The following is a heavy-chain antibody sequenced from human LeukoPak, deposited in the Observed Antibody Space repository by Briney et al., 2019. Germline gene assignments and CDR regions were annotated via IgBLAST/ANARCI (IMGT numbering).Heavy chain of an antibody. Sequence: GRSLRLSCAASRLTFSNYWMTWVRQAPGKGLEWVADIKQDGSEKLYVNSVRGRFTISRDNAKMSLFLQMNSLRAEDTAVYYCARDDGVVHGVYYMDVWGKGTTVTVS. D-gene: IGHD3-3*01. V-gene: IGHV3-7*01. CDR3: ARDDGVVHGVYYMDV. J-gene: IGHJ6*03. CDR2: IKQDGSEK. CDR1: RLTFSNYW.